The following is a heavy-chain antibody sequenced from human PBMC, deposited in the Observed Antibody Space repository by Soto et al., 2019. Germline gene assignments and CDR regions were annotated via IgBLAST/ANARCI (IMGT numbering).Heavy chain of an antibody. D-gene: IGHD3-22*01. V-gene: IGHV4-30-4*01. CDR1: GGSVTSGDYH. J-gene: IGHJ3*02. CDR3: AGSVPGITMTVPGPFDI. Sequence: PSETLSLTCTVSGGSVTSGDYHWSWIRQPPGKGLEWIGYIYHSGSTYYNPSLQSRVTMLVDRSKNQFSLNLSSVTAADTAVYHCAGSVPGITMTVPGPFDIWGQGTMVTVSS. CDR2: IYHSGST.